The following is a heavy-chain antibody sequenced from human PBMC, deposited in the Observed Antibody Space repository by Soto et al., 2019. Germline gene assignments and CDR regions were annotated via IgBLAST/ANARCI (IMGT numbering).Heavy chain of an antibody. V-gene: IGHV4-31*02. CDR2: IYYSGST. CDR1: CGSIGRGLYY. Sequence: PSGTRSTTWSVPCGSIGRGLYYLGWIRQHPGKGMEWIGYIYYSGSTYYNPSLKSRVTISVDTSKNQFSLKLSSVTAADTAVYYCASNYDSTYQFDYWGQGTLVTVS. J-gene: IGHJ4*02. D-gene: IGHD3-22*01. CDR3: ASNYDSTYQFDY.